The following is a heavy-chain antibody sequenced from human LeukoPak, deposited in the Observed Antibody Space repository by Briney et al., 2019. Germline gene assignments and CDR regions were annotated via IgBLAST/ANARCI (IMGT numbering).Heavy chain of an antibody. Sequence: GGALRLSFAAAGFTFSSYGMHWGRQAPGKGLGWGAFIRYDGSNKYYADSVKGRFTISRDNSKNTLYLQMNSLRAEDTAVYYCAKDLIAAAGTNLDYWGQGTLVTVSS. V-gene: IGHV3-30*02. CDR3: AKDLIAAAGTNLDY. J-gene: IGHJ4*02. CDR2: IRYDGSNK. CDR1: GFTFSSYG. D-gene: IGHD6-13*01.